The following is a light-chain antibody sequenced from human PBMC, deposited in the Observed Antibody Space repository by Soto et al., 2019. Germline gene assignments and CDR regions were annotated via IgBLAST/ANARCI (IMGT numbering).Light chain of an antibody. Sequence: DIEFTEAPGTLSLSPGERAPLSCRASQTVNSDYLAWFQQRPGQAPRLLIFATSRRATDIPDRFSGSGSGTDFTLAISRLEPEDFAVYYCHQFGYSPRTFGQGTKVDIK. CDR2: ATS. V-gene: IGKV3-20*01. J-gene: IGKJ1*01. CDR3: HQFGYSPRT. CDR1: QTVNSDY.